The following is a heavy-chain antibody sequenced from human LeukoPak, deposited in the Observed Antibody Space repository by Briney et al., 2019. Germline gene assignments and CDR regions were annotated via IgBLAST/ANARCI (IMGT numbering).Heavy chain of an antibody. J-gene: IGHJ4*02. D-gene: IGHD3-10*01. Sequence: TLSLTCAVSGGSISSGGYSWRWIRQPPGKGLEWIGYIYHSGSTYYNPSLKSRVTISVDRSKNQFSLKLSSVTAADTAVYYCARAAGRLGYYFDYWGQGTLVTVSS. CDR1: GGSISSGGYS. CDR2: IYHSGST. V-gene: IGHV4-30-2*01. CDR3: ARAAGRLGYYFDY.